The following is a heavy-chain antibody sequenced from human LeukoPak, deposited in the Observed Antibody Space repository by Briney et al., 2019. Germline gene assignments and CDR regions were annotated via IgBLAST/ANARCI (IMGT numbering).Heavy chain of an antibody. V-gene: IGHV3-49*04. CDR2: IRSKAFGATT. CDR3: TRARGGYTSGINY. J-gene: IGHJ4*02. CDR1: GFNFGDNA. D-gene: IGHD6-19*01. Sequence: GGSLRISCIGSGFNFGDNAMTWVRQAPGKGLEWVGFIRSKAFGATTESVASVKGRFSISRDDSKTIAYLQMNSLKAEDTAIYYCTRARGGYTSGINYWGQGTLVTVSS.